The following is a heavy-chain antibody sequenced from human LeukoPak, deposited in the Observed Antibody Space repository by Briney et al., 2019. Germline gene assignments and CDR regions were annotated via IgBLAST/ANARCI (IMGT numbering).Heavy chain of an antibody. CDR2: ISYDGSNK. D-gene: IGHD6-13*01. CDR3: ARERSGTEHFDY. V-gene: IGHV3-30*04. Sequence: PGRSLRLSCAASGFTFSSYAMHWVRQAPGKGLEWVAVISYDGSNKYYADSVKGRFTISRDNSKNTLYLQMNSLRAEDTAVYYCARERSGTEHFDYWGQGTLVTVSS. CDR1: GFTFSSYA. J-gene: IGHJ4*02.